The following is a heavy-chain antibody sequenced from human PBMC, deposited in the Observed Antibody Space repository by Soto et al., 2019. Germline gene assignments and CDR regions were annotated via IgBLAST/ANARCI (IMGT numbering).Heavy chain of an antibody. CDR2: ISAYNGNT. Sequence: ASVKVSCKASGYTFTSYGISWVRQAPGQGLEWMGWISAYNGNTNYAQKLQGRVTMTTDTSTSTAYMELRSLRSDDTAVYYCARDRMGTTMVRGVRRASYYYGMDVWGQGTTVTVSS. D-gene: IGHD3-10*01. CDR1: GYTFTSYG. V-gene: IGHV1-18*01. CDR3: ARDRMGTTMVRGVRRASYYYGMDV. J-gene: IGHJ6*02.